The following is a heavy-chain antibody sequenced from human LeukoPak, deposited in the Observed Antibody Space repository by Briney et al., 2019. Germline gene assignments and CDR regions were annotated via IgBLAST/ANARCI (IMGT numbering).Heavy chain of an antibody. D-gene: IGHD2-15*01. V-gene: IGHV3-30-3*01. J-gene: IGHJ4*02. CDR1: GFTFSSYA. CDR3: ARRYCSGGSCYSAFDY. Sequence: PGRSLRLSCAASGFTFSSYAMHWVRQAPGKGLEWVAVISYDGSNKYYADSVKGRFTISRDNSKNTLYLQMNSLRAEDTAVYYCARRYCSGGSCYSAFDYWGQGTLVTVSS. CDR2: ISYDGSNK.